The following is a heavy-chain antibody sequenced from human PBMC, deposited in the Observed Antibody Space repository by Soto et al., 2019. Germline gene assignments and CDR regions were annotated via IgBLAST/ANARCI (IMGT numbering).Heavy chain of an antibody. D-gene: IGHD3-22*01. CDR3: AREPSGDYYDSSGYFLVH. Sequence: ASVKVSCKASGYSFTSYGISWVRQAPGQGLEWMGWISTYNGNTDYAQKIQGRVTMTTDTSTSTVYMELRSLRSDDTAVYYCAREPSGDYYDSSGYFLVHWGQGTLVTVSS. J-gene: IGHJ4*02. CDR2: ISTYNGNT. V-gene: IGHV1-18*01. CDR1: GYSFTSYG.